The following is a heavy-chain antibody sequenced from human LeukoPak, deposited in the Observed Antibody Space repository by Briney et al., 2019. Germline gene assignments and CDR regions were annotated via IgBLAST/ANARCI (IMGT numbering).Heavy chain of an antibody. CDR3: ARGRRSYYYYGMDV. Sequence: SETLSLTCAVYGGSFSGYYWSWIRQPPGKGLEWIGEINHSGSTNYNPSLKSRVTISVDTSKNQFSLKLSSVTAADTAVYYCARGRRSYYYYGMDVWGQGTTVTVSS. CDR1: GGSFSGYY. CDR2: INHSGST. J-gene: IGHJ6*02. V-gene: IGHV4-34*01.